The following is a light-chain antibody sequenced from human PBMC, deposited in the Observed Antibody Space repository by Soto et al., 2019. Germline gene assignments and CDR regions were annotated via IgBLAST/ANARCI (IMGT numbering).Light chain of an antibody. CDR3: QQSYSTPSP. Sequence: IQMTQSPSSLSASVGDRVTITCRASKSIRRYLHWDQQKPGKAPKLLIYAAFSLKSGGPSRFSGNRSGTDCTRTVSSLQPENFANYYCQQSYSTPSPFGQETRLEIK. CDR2: AAF. J-gene: IGKJ5*01. V-gene: IGKV1-39*01. CDR1: KSIRRY.